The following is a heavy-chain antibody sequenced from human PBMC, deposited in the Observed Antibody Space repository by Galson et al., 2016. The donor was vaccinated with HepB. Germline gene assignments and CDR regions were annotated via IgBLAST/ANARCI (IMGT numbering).Heavy chain of an antibody. V-gene: IGHV4-31*03. J-gene: IGHJ4*02. Sequence: TLSLTCTVSGDPISSGGYYWSWIRQHPGKGLEWIGYIYHSGTTNYNPSLKSRVTISADTSKNQFSLNLSSVTAADTALSYCAREGGYYDSSGHYYSTPFDYWGQGALVTVSS. CDR2: IYHSGTT. CDR3: AREGGYYDSSGHYYSTPFDY. CDR1: GDPISSGGYY. D-gene: IGHD3-22*01.